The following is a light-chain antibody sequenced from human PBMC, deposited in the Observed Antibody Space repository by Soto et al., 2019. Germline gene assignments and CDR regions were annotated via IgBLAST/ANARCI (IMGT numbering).Light chain of an antibody. Sequence: EIVLTQSPGTLSLSPGERATLSCSASQSVSSSYLGWYQQKPGQAPRLLIYGASGRATGIPDRFSGSGSGTDFTLTISRLEPEDFAVYYCQQYGTSPWTFGQGTKVDIK. J-gene: IGKJ1*01. CDR2: GAS. CDR1: QSVSSSY. V-gene: IGKV3-20*01. CDR3: QQYGTSPWT.